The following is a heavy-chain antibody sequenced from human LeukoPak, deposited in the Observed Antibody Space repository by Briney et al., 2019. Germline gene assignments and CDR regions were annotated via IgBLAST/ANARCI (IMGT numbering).Heavy chain of an antibody. V-gene: IGHV3-49*04. Sequence: GESLRLSCTASGFNFGDYEMTWVRQTPGKGLEWVGFIRRKADAETTEYAASVRGRFAISRDDSKGIAYLQMNSLEIDDTAVYYCSRVGYYDSSGSFGYWGQGTMVIVS. D-gene: IGHD3-22*01. J-gene: IGHJ4*02. CDR1: GFNFGDYE. CDR2: IRRKADAETT. CDR3: SRVGYYDSSGSFGY.